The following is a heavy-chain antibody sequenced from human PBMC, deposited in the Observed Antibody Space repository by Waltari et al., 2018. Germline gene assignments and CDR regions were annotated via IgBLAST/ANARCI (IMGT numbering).Heavy chain of an antibody. CDR3: AKASGQWLVMYYFDY. CDR2: ISGSGGST. D-gene: IGHD6-19*01. V-gene: IGHV3-23*01. Sequence: EVQLLESGGGLVQPGGSLRLSCAASGFTFSSYAMSWVRQAPGKGLEWVSAISGSGGSTYYADSVKCRFTSSRDNSKNTLYRQMNSLRAEDTSVYYCAKASGQWLVMYYFDYWGQGTLVTVSS. J-gene: IGHJ4*02. CDR1: GFTFSSYA.